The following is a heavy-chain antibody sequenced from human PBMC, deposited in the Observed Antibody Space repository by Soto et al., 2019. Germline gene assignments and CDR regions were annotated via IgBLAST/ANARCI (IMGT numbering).Heavy chain of an antibody. Sequence: QVQLVESGGGVVKPGTSLRLSCAASGFTFKNYGMHWVRQAPGKGLEWVAIVYYDGSNQYYADSVKGRFTISRDNSKNTLYLQMNSLRVDDTAMYYCARDLSDYWGQGTLVTVSS. CDR2: VYYDGSNQ. V-gene: IGHV3-33*01. J-gene: IGHJ4*02. CDR3: ARDLSDY. CDR1: GFTFKNYG.